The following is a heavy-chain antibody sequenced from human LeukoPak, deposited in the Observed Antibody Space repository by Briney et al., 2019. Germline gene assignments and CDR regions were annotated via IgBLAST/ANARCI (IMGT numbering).Heavy chain of an antibody. CDR1: GYTLTELS. CDR3: ARVRYLSWLSSASAFDI. Sequence: ASVKVSCKVSGYTLTELSMHWVRQAPGKGLEWVGGFDSEDGETIYVHKFQGRVTMTEDTSTDTAYMELSSLRAEDTAVYYCARVRYLSWLSSASAFDIWGQGTMVTVSS. D-gene: IGHD3-9*01. CDR2: FDSEDGET. J-gene: IGHJ3*02. V-gene: IGHV1-24*01.